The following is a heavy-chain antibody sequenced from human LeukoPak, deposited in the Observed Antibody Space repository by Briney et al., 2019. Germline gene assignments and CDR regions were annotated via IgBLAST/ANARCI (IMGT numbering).Heavy chain of an antibody. CDR3: ARSDYTDY. CDR2: IKGDGSSP. D-gene: IGHD3-3*01. CDR1: GFTFSSYW. Sequence: GGSLRLSCAASGFTFSSYWMHWVRQAPGKGLVWVSRIKGDGSSPTYADSVKGRFTISRENAKNALYLKMNSLRADDTAVYYCARSDYTDYWGQGTLVTVSS. V-gene: IGHV3-74*01. J-gene: IGHJ4*02.